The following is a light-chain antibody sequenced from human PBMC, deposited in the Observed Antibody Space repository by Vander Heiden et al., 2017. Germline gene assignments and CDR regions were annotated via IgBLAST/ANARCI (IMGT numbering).Light chain of an antibody. CDR2: QDR. CDR3: QAWDSSTVV. V-gene: IGLV3-1*01. Sequence: SYELTQPPSVSVSPGQTVRITCSGDKLVNKYVCWYQQKSGQSPVLIIYQDRERPSGIPERFAGSNSVNTATLTISGTQAMDEADYYCQAWDSSTVVFGGGTKLTVL. J-gene: IGLJ2*01. CDR1: KLVNKY.